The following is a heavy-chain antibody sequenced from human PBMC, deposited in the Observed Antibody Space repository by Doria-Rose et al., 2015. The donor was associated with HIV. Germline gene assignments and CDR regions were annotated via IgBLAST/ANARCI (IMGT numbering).Heavy chain of an antibody. CDR2: INPNNGAS. V-gene: IGHV1-2*02. CDR3: ARAYSSSSNGFVNL. D-gene: IGHD6-6*01. Sequence: QGLEWMGRINPNNGASNYAQKFQGRVTMTRDTSIRTAYMELRSLRSDDTAVYYCARAYSSSSNGFVNLWGQGTLVSVST. J-gene: IGHJ4*02.